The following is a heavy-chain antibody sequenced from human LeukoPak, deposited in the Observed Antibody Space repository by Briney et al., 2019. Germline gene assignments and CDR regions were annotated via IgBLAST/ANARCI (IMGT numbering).Heavy chain of an antibody. CDR3: ARGRDYGDVRGRVIDY. CDR2: ISSSGDTI. V-gene: IGHV3-11*01. D-gene: IGHD4-17*01. J-gene: IGHJ4*02. CDR1: GFIFSDYY. Sequence: TSGGSLRLSCAASGFIFSDYYMNWIRQAPGKGLEWVSYISSSGDTIYYADSVKGRFTISRGNAKKTLYLQMNSLRAEDTAVYYCARGRDYGDVRGRVIDYWGQGTLVTVSS.